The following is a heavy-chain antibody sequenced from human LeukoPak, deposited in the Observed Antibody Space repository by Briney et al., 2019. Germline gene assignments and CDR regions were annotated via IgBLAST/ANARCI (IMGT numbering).Heavy chain of an antibody. CDR3: ARGETTPTYYYDSSGYIDAFDI. D-gene: IGHD3-22*01. J-gene: IGHJ3*02. V-gene: IGHV1-46*01. CDR2: INPSGGST. Sequence: ASVKVSCKASGYTFTSYYMHWVRQAPGQGLEWMGIINPSGGSTSYAQKFQGRVTMTRDTSISTAYMELSRLRSDDTAVYYCARGETTPTYYYDSSGYIDAFDIWGQGTMVTVSS. CDR1: GYTFTSYY.